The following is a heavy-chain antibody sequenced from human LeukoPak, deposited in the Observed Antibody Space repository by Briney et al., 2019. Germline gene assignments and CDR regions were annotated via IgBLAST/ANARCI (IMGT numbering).Heavy chain of an antibody. D-gene: IGHD6-6*01. CDR2: IYYSGST. CDR3: ARVGAGQLARGGNAFDI. V-gene: IGHV4-39*07. J-gene: IGHJ3*02. CDR1: GGSISSSSYY. Sequence: SETLSLTCTVSGGSISSSSYYWGWIRQPPGKGLEWIGSIYYSGSTYYNPSLKSRVTISVDTSKNQFSLKLSSVTAADTAVYYCARVGAGQLARGGNAFDIWGQGTMVTVSS.